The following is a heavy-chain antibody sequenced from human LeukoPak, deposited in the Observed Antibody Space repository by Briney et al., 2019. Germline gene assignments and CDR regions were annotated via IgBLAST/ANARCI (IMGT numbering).Heavy chain of an antibody. Sequence: PSETLSLTCAVSGASISGYYWTWIRQPLGKGLEWIGYIYTSGSTNYNPSLKSRVTISLDTSKNQFSLKLTSVTAADTAVYFCARQGGGYYDFFDSWGQGTLVTVSS. CDR3: ARQGGGYYDFFDS. CDR2: IYTSGST. J-gene: IGHJ4*02. CDR1: GASISGYY. V-gene: IGHV4-59*08. D-gene: IGHD3-22*01.